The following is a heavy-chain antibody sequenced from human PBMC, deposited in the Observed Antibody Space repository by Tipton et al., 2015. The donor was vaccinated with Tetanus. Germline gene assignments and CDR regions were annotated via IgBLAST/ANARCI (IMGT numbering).Heavy chain of an antibody. J-gene: IGHJ4*02. Sequence: TLSLTCTVSGGSTHDFYWSWIRQSAGKGLEWIGYSHYSGSTSSNPSLKSRVTISVDTSKNQFSLKLSSVTAADTAVYYCARGTGDYWGQGTLVTVSS. D-gene: IGHD1-14*01. CDR1: GGSTHDFY. V-gene: IGHV4-59*01. CDR3: ARGTGDY. CDR2: SHYSGST.